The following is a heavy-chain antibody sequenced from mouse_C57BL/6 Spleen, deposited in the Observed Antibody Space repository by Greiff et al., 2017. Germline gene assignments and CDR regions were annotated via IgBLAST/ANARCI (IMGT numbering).Heavy chain of an antibody. CDR2: IYPGDGDT. CDR3: ASDGIIHIDV. CDR1: GYSFSSSW. D-gene: IGHD1-1*01. J-gene: IGHJ1*03. Sequence: QVQLQQSGPELVKPGASVKISCKASGYSFSSSWMNWVKQRHGKGLEWIGRIYPGDGDTNYNGKFKGKATLTADKSSSTAYMQLSSLTSEDSAVYLGASDGIIHIDVWGTGTTVTVSA. V-gene: IGHV1-82*01.